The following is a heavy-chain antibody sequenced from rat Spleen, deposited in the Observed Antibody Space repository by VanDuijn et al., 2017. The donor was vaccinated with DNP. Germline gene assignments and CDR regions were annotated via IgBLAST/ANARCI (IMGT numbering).Heavy chain of an antibody. D-gene: IGHD1-8*01. CDR2: INYDGTRT. CDR1: GFTFSDYA. CDR3: AKNGATTGFAY. J-gene: IGHJ3*01. Sequence: EVQLVESGGDLVQPGRSLILSCAASGFTFSDYAMAWVRQAPKKGLEWVATINYDGTRTYYRDSVKGRFTISRDNARSILYLQMDSLGSEDTATYYCAKNGATTGFAYWGQGTLVTVSS. V-gene: IGHV5-17*01.